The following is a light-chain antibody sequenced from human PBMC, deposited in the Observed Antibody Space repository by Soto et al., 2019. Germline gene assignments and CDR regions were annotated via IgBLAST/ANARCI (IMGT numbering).Light chain of an antibody. CDR1: QSVITS. CDR3: QQPEV. J-gene: IGKJ5*01. V-gene: IGKV3-11*01. CDR2: DAS. Sequence: EAVLTQTTATLSLSPGERATLSCRARQSVITSLAWYQQKPGQPPRLLIYDASYRATGVPSRFSGSGSGTDFTLTISSLEPEDFAVYYCQQPEVFGQGTRLEI.